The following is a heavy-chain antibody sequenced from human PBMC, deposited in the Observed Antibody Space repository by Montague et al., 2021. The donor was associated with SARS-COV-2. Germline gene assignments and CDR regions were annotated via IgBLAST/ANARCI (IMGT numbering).Heavy chain of an antibody. V-gene: IGHV4-59*01. CDR1: GGPITSYY. D-gene: IGHD3-10*01. Sequence: SETRSLTCAVSGGPITSYYWNWIRQPPGKGLEYIGYIYHSGSTTYNPSLKSRVSISVDTSKNQFSLKLRSVTAADTAVYYCARGLENYGSVSHHFDPWGQGTLVTVSS. CDR2: IYHSGST. CDR3: ARGLENYGSVSHHFDP. J-gene: IGHJ5*02.